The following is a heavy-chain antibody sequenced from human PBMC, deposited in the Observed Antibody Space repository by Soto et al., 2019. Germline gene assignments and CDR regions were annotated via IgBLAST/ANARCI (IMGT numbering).Heavy chain of an antibody. V-gene: IGHV4-39*02. J-gene: IGHJ6*02. CDR2: FYYSEST. CDR1: GGSISSGPYS. Sequence: SETLSLTCTVSGGSISSGPYSWGWIRQPPGKGLDWIGTFYYSESTHYNPSLESRVTISVDTSKNQFSLKVSSVTAADTAVYYCARGLRGVAAKPKHVGYYYYGMDVWGQGTTVTVSS. CDR3: ARGLRGVAAKPKHVGYYYYGMDV. D-gene: IGHD6-19*01.